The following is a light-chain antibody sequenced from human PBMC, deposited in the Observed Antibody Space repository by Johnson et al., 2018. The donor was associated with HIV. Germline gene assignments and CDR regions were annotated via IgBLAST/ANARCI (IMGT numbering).Light chain of an antibody. V-gene: IGLV1-51*02. J-gene: IGLJ1*01. CDR1: SSDMGNYA. Sequence: QSVLTQPPSVSAAPGQKVTISCSGSSSDMGNYAVSWYQQLPGTAPKLLIYENNKRPSGIPDRFSGSKSGTSATLGITGLQTGDEADYYCGTWDSSLSAFYYVFGTGTKVTVL. CDR3: GTWDSSLSAFYYV. CDR2: ENN.